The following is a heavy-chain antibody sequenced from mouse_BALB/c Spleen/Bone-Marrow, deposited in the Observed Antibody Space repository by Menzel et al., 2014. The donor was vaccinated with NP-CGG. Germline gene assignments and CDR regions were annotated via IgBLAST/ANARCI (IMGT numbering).Heavy chain of an antibody. V-gene: IGHV7-3*02. Sequence: EVQGVESGGGSVQPGGSLRLSCATSGFTFTDYYMSWVRQPPGKALEWLGFIRNKANGYTTEYSASVKGRFTISRDNSRRILYLQMNTLRAEDSATYYCARDENVGIYWYFDVWGAGTTVIVSS. CDR2: IRNKANGYTT. J-gene: IGHJ1*01. CDR3: ARDENVGIYWYFDV. CDR1: GFTFTDYY.